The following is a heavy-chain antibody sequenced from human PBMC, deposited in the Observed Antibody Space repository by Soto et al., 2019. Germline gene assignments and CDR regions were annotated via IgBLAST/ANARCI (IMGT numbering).Heavy chain of an antibody. CDR3: ARDVRDIRRDILTYDNWFDP. D-gene: IGHD3-9*01. CDR2: ISSSSSYT. J-gene: IGHJ5*02. Sequence: GGSLRLSCAASGFTFSDYYMSWIRQAPGKGLEWVSYISSSSSYTNYADSVKGRFTISRDNAKNSLYLQMNSLRAEDTAVYYCARDVRDIRRDILTYDNWFDPWGQGTLVTVSS. V-gene: IGHV3-11*06. CDR1: GFTFSDYY.